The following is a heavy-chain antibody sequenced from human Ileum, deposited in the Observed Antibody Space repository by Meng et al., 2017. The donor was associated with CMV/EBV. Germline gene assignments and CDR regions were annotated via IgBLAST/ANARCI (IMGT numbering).Heavy chain of an antibody. CDR3: ARGDYYGSGSYHDY. Sequence: GESLKISCVVSGFTVSGNYMSWVRQAPGKGLEWVSLTHSGDRTYYADSVKGRFTFSRDNSKNTLYLQVNSQKTEDTAVYYCARGDYYGSGSYHDYWGQGTLVTVSS. J-gene: IGHJ4*02. V-gene: IGHV3-66*02. D-gene: IGHD3-10*01. CDR1: GFTVSGNY. CDR2: THSGDRT.